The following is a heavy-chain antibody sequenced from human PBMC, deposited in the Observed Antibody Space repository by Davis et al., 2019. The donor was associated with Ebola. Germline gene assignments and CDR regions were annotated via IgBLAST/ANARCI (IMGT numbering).Heavy chain of an antibody. D-gene: IGHD6-19*01. Sequence: GGSLRLSCAASGFTFSSYGMHWVRQAPGKGLEWVAVISHDGSNTYFRDSVKGRFTISRDNSKNTLYLQMNNLRVEDTAVYYCAKGGSGWPSDYSYGMGVWGKGTTVTVSS. CDR3: AKGGSGWPSDYSYGMGV. J-gene: IGHJ6*04. CDR1: GFTFSSYG. CDR2: ISHDGSNT. V-gene: IGHV3-33*05.